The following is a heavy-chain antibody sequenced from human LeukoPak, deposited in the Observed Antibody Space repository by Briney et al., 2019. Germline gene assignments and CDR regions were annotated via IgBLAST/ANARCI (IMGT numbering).Heavy chain of an antibody. CDR2: ISAGSGTV. CDR3: TRDLGLRRMI. Sequence: PGGSLRLSCAAPGLSLSSNNMHWVRQTPGGGLEWLSYISAGSGTVFSADSVKGRFSISRDNARESLFLQMSSLRVEDTGVYYCTRDLGLRRMIWGRGTLVIVSS. J-gene: IGHJ2*01. CDR1: GLSLSSNN. V-gene: IGHV3-48*04.